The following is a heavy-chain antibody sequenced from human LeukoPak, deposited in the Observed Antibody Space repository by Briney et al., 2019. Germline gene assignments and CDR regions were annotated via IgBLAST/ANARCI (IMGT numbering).Heavy chain of an antibody. J-gene: IGHJ5*02. CDR1: GGSISSSNW. Sequence: SETLSLTCAVSGGSISSSNWWSWVRQPPGKGLEWIGSIYDSGSTYYNPSLKSRVTISVDTSKNQFSLKLNSVTAADTAVYYCARHYGPWGQGALVTVSS. V-gene: IGHV4-39*01. D-gene: IGHD3-10*01. CDR3: ARHYGP. CDR2: IYDSGST.